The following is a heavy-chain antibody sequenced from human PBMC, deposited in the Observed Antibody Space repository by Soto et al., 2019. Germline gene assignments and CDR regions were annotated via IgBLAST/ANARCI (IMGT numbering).Heavy chain of an antibody. CDR1: GGSISSEDYY. CDR2: MFYTGTT. Sequence: SDTLSLTCSVGGGSISSEDYYWSWIRQPPGKGLEWIGYMFYTGTTYYNPSLKSRITISMDTSKNQFSLRLTFVTAADTAEYHCARVVRFCSSPSCRGRNWFDPWGQGTRVT. V-gene: IGHV4-30-4*01. D-gene: IGHD2-2*01. J-gene: IGHJ5*02. CDR3: ARVVRFCSSPSCRGRNWFDP.